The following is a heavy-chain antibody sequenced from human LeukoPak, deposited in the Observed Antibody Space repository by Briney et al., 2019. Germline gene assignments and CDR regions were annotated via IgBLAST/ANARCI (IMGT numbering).Heavy chain of an antibody. J-gene: IGHJ4*02. CDR3: ARPYSYGSGSPPVL. CDR2: FFPADSDT. Sequence: GESLKISCHASGYIFTHYWIGWARHTPGKGLEWMGAFFPADSDTRYNPSFLGQVTISADKSISTAYLQWSFLKASDTAMYYCARPYSYGSGSPPVLWGQGTLVTVSS. V-gene: IGHV5-51*01. D-gene: IGHD3-10*01. CDR1: GYIFTHYW.